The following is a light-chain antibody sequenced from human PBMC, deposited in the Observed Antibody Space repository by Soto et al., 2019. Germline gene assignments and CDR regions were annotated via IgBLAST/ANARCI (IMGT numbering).Light chain of an antibody. CDR2: EGS. CDR3: CSYEGSNYV. J-gene: IGLJ1*01. V-gene: IGLV2-23*01. Sequence: QSVLTQPASVFGSPGQSITISCTGTSSDVGSYNLVSWYQQHPGKAPKLMIYEGSKRPSGVSNRFSGSKSGNTASLTISGLQAEDEADYYCCSYEGSNYVFGTGTKVTVL. CDR1: SSDVGSYNL.